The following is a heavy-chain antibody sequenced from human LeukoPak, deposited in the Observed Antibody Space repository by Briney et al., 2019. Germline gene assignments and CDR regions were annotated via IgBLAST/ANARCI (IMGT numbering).Heavy chain of an antibody. CDR3: ARVGPGLQMDY. Sequence: SETLSLTCTVSGGSISNYVWSWIRQPPGKGLEWIGYINDSGNTKYNPSLESRVTISVDTSKNQFSLNLYSVTAADTAVYYCARVGPGLQMDYWGQGTLVTVSS. J-gene: IGHJ4*02. CDR1: GGSISNYV. V-gene: IGHV4-59*01. CDR2: INDSGNT. D-gene: IGHD4-11*01.